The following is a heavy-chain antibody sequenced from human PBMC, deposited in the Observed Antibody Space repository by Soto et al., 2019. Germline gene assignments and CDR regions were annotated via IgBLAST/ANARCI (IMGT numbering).Heavy chain of an antibody. V-gene: IGHV3-21*01. Sequence: EVQLVESGGGLVKPGGSLRLSCAASGFSFSSYSINWVRQAPGKGLEWVSSISGSSSYIYYADSVKGRFTISRDNARNSLYLQRNSLRAEDTAVYYCARARGGWYSDHWGQGTLVTVAS. D-gene: IGHD6-19*01. CDR2: ISGSSSYI. J-gene: IGHJ4*02. CDR3: ARARGGWYSDH. CDR1: GFSFSSYS.